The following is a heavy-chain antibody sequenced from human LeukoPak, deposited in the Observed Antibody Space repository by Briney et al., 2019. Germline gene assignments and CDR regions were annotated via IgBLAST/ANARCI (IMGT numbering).Heavy chain of an antibody. D-gene: IGHD2-21*02. J-gene: IGHJ4*02. CDR3: ARDDPVTAFDY. Sequence: SETLSLTCTVSGGSLNNHFWSWIRQPPGKGPEWIGYIFYSGSTSYNPSLRSRVSLSLDPSKNRFSLRLRSITAADTAMYYCARDDPVTAFDYWGPGALVIVSS. V-gene: IGHV4-59*11. CDR2: IFYSGST. CDR1: GGSLNNHF.